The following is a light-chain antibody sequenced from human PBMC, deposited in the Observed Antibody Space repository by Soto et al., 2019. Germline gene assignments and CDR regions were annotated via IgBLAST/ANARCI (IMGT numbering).Light chain of an antibody. CDR3: QKYNSAPLT. CDR2: GAS. J-gene: IGKJ4*01. Sequence: DIQMTQSPSTLSASVGDRVTITCRASQSISSWLAWYQQKPGKVPKLLIYGASTLQSGVPSRFSGSGSGTDFTLTISSLQPEDVATYYCQKYNSAPLTFGGGTKVDI. V-gene: IGKV1-27*01. CDR1: QSISSW.